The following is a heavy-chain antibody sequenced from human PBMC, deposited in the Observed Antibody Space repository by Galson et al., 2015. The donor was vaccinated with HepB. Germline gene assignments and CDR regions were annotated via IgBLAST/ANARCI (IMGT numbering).Heavy chain of an antibody. V-gene: IGHV1-69*04. CDR1: GGTFSSYA. J-gene: IGHJ6*02. D-gene: IGHD4-23*01. CDR3: ARDLTTVVTLYYGMDV. Sequence: SVKVSCKASGGTFSSYAISWVRQAPGQGLEWMGRIIPILGIANYAQKFQGRVTITADKSTSTAYMELSSLRSEDTAVYYCARDLTTVVTLYYGMDVWGQGTTVTVSS. CDR2: IIPILGIA.